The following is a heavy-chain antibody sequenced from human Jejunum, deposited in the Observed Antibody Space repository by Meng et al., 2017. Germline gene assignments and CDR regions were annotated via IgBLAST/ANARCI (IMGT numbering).Heavy chain of an antibody. D-gene: IGHD6-13*01. CDR2: ISYDGSNK. CDR1: GLTFSSYA. V-gene: IGHV3-30*11. Sequence: VQLVEAWGGVVLPGRSLILSCAASGLTFSSYAMHWVRQAPGKGLEWVAVISYDGSNKYYADSVKGRFTISRDNSKNTLYLQMNSLRAEDTAVYYCARDLVSYSSSSSLKYWGQGTLVTVSS. CDR3: ARDLVSYSSSSSLKY. J-gene: IGHJ4*02.